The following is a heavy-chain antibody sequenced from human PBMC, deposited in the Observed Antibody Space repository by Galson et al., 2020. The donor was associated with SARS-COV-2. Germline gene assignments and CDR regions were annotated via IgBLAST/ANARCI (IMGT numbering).Heavy chain of an antibody. J-gene: IGHJ6*03. CDR2: ISSSSSYI. Sequence: GGSLRLSCAASGFTFSSYSMNWVRQAPGKGLEWVSSISSSSSYIYYADSVKGRFTISRDNAKNSLYLQMNSLRAEDTAVYYCATLPGIAAAGTHGEAYYYYYMDVWGKGTTVTVSS. CDR1: GFTFSSYS. D-gene: IGHD6-13*01. CDR3: ATLPGIAAAGTHGEAYYYYYMDV. V-gene: IGHV3-21*01.